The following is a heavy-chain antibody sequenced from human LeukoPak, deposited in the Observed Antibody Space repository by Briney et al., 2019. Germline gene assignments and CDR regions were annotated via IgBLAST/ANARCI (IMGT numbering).Heavy chain of an antibody. D-gene: IGHD6-19*01. Sequence: SETLSLTCAVYGGSFSGYYWGWIRQPPGKGLEWIGEINHSGSTNYNPSLKSRVTISVDTSKNQFSLKLSSVTAADTAVYYCARSYSSGWYSAIDIWGQGTMDTVSS. V-gene: IGHV4-34*01. CDR2: INHSGST. CDR1: GGSFSGYY. CDR3: ARSYSSGWYSAIDI. J-gene: IGHJ3*02.